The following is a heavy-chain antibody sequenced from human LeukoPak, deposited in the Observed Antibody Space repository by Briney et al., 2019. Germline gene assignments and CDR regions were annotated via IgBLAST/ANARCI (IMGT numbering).Heavy chain of an antibody. D-gene: IGHD3-10*01. CDR3: AKEPYLSGYYYMDV. CDR2: ISGSGGST. CDR1: GFTFSSYW. Sequence: GGSLRLSCAASGFTFSSYWMSWVRQAPGKGLEWVSTISGSGGSTYYADSVKGRFTISRDNSKNTLYLQMNSLRAEDTAVYYCAKEPYLSGYYYMDVWGKGTTVTVSS. V-gene: IGHV3-23*01. J-gene: IGHJ6*03.